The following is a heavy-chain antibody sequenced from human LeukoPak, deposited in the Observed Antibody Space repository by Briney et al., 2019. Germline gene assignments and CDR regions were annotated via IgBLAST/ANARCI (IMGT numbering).Heavy chain of an antibody. V-gene: IGHV3-33*08. J-gene: IGHJ3*02. CDR1: GFTFSRHG. D-gene: IGHD1-26*01. CDR3: ARVGSGSYFLDGFDI. CDR2: IWYDGSIK. Sequence: GGSLRLSCAPSGFTFSRHGMHWVRQAPGKGLEWVVVIWYDGSIKYYADSVKGRFTIARDNPKNTLYLKMNSLRAEDTAVYYCARVGSGSYFLDGFDIWGQGTMVTVSS.